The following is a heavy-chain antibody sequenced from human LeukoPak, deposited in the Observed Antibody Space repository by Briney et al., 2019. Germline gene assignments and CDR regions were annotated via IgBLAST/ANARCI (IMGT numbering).Heavy chain of an antibody. J-gene: IGHJ2*01. CDR1: GYIFTTYW. Sequence: GESLKISCKGSGYIFTTYWIGWVRQMPGKGLEWMGIIYPGDSNSRYSPSFQGQVNISADKSLSTAYLHWSSLKASDSAMYSCVRSPRKFWYLDLWGRGTLVTVSS. D-gene: IGHD4-17*01. CDR2: IYPGDSNS. CDR3: VRSPRKFWYLDL. V-gene: IGHV5-51*01.